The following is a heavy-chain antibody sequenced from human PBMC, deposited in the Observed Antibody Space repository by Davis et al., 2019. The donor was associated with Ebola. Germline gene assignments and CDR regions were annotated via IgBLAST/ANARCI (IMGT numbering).Heavy chain of an antibody. Sequence: MPSETLSLTCSVSGGSTNSGSHYWGWIRQPPGKGLEWIGSMHHSGTTYGGPSLKSRVTITVGTVKNHVSLRLTSVTAADTAVYYCARQISGWYTSLYFDYWGQGALVAVSS. D-gene: IGHD6-19*01. J-gene: IGHJ4*02. CDR1: GGSTNSGSHY. CDR3: ARQISGWYTSLYFDY. CDR2: MHHSGTT. V-gene: IGHV4-39*01.